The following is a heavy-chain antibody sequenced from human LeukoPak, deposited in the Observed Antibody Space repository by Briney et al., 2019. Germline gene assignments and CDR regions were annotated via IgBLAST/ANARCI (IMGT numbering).Heavy chain of an antibody. V-gene: IGHV3-20*04. Sequence: GGSLRLSCAASGFNFDDYGMSWVRQAPGKGLEWVSGINWNAGSTGYAASVKGRFTISRDSTKNSLYLQMNSLRAEDTAVYYCARGRRVGATDYWGQGTLVTVSS. CDR3: ARGRRVGATDY. D-gene: IGHD1-26*01. CDR2: INWNAGST. CDR1: GFNFDDYG. J-gene: IGHJ4*02.